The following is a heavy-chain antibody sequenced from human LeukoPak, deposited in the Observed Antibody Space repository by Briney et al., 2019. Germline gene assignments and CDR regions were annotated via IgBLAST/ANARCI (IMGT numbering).Heavy chain of an antibody. D-gene: IGHD2-2*01. CDR1: GGSISSSSYY. J-gene: IGHJ3*02. V-gene: IGHV4-39*01. Sequence: SETLSLTCTVSGGSISSSSYYWGWIRQPPGKGLEWIGSIYYSGSTYYNPSLKNRVTISVDTSKNQFSLKLSSVTAADTAVYYCARLGVPAATYNAFDIWGQGTMVTVSS. CDR3: ARLGVPAATYNAFDI. CDR2: IYYSGST.